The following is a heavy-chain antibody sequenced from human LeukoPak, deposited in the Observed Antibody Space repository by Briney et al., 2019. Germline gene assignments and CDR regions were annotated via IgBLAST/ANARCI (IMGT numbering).Heavy chain of an antibody. CDR2: INPNSGGT. V-gene: IGHV1-2*04. CDR3: ARGGTYYDILTGYYDY. Sequence: GASVKVSCKASGYTFTGYYMHWVRQAPGQGLEWMGWINPNSGGTNYAQKFQGWVTMTRDTSISTAYMELSRLRSDDTAVYYCARGGTYYDILTGYYDYWGQGTLVTVSS. J-gene: IGHJ4*02. D-gene: IGHD3-9*01. CDR1: GYTFTGYY.